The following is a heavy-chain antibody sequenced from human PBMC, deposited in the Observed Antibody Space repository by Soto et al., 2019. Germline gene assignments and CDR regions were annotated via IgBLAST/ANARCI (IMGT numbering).Heavy chain of an antibody. CDR2: MNPNSGNT. CDR1: GYTFTSYD. CDR3: ARAGFIPLGYCSSTSCYWVPSHNWFDP. V-gene: IGHV1-8*01. D-gene: IGHD2-2*01. J-gene: IGHJ5*02. Sequence: ASVKVSCKASGYTFTSYDINWVRQATGQGLEWMGWMNPNSGNTGYAQKFQGRVTMTRNTSISTAYMELSSLRSEDTAVYYCARAGFIPLGYCSSTSCYWVPSHNWFDPWGQGTLVTVSS.